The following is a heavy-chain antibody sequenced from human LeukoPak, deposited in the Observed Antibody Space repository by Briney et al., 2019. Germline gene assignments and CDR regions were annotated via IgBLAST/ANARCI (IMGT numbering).Heavy chain of an antibody. J-gene: IGHJ4*02. CDR2: IYYSGST. CDR3: ARHVGNSGSGSYLTYFDY. CDR1: GGSTSSYY. D-gene: IGHD3-10*01. V-gene: IGHV4-59*08. Sequence: PSETLSLTCTVSGGSTSSYYWSWIRQPPGKGLEWIGHIYYSGSTHYNPSLKSRVTISVDTSKNQFFLKLSSVTAADTAVYYCARHVGNSGSGSYLTYFDYWGQGTLDTVSS.